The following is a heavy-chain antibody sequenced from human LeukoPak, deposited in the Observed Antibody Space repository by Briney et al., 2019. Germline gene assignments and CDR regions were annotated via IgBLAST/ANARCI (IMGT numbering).Heavy chain of an antibody. Sequence: GASVKVSCKASGYSLTSFDINWVRQASGQGLEWMGWMNPKRGNTGYAPTFQGRVTITRDTSIDTAFMELSSLRPDDTAVYYCARGGSSSSYYSNYGMDVWGQGTTITVSS. V-gene: IGHV1-8*01. CDR1: GYSLTSFD. CDR2: MNPKRGNT. CDR3: ARGGSSSSYYSNYGMDV. J-gene: IGHJ6*02. D-gene: IGHD6-13*01.